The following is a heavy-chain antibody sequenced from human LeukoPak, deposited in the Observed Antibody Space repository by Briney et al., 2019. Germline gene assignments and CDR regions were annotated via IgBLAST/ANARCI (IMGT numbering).Heavy chain of an antibody. V-gene: IGHV3-30*02. CDR3: AKGGDGEYYDYMDG. J-gene: IGHJ6*03. Sequence: GGSLRLSCAASGFIFSDYGMHWVRPAPGKGLEWVAFIRYDATEKYYVDSVKGRFTISRDNSKNSLYLQMNSLRPEDTAVYYCAKGGDGEYYDYMDGWGKGTTVTVSS. CDR2: IRYDATEK. CDR1: GFIFSDYG. D-gene: IGHD4-17*01.